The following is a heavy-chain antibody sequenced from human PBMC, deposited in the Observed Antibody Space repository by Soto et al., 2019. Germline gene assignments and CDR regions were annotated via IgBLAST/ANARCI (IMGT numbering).Heavy chain of an antibody. J-gene: IGHJ6*02. CDR2: IWYDGSNK. V-gene: IGHV3-33*08. Sequence: PGGSLRLSCAASGFTFRTYAMTWVRQAPGKGLEWVAVIWYDGSNKYYADSVKGRFTISRDNSKNTLYLQMNSLRAEDTAVYYCARGLSDGDYGYYYYYGMDVSGQGTTVTVSS. D-gene: IGHD4-17*01. CDR3: ARGLSDGDYGYYYYYGMDV. CDR1: GFTFRTYA.